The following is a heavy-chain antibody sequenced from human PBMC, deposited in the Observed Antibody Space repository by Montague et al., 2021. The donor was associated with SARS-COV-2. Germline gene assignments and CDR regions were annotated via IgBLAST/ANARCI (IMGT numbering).Heavy chain of an antibody. Sequence: SETLSLTCTVSGVSINEYFWTWTRQTPGKGLEWIGYIFFNRGPIHNASLKNRVTISLDTSKSQVFLRLTSVTAADTAVYFCVSGRDGSYSHFHFWGQGALVTISS. J-gene: IGHJ1*01. CDR1: GVSINEYF. CDR2: IFFNRGP. D-gene: IGHD4-11*01. V-gene: IGHV4-59*01. CDR3: VSGRDGSYSHFHF.